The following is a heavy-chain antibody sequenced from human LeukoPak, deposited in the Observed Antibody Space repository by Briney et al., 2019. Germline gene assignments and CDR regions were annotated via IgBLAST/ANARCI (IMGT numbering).Heavy chain of an antibody. J-gene: IGHJ5*02. CDR1: GYTFSSYG. Sequence: ASVKVSCKASGYTFSSYGISWVRQAPGQGLEWMGWINPNSGGTNYAQKFQGRVTMTRDTSISTAYMELSRLRSDDTAVYYCARAPPITRGPFDPWGQGTLVTVSS. V-gene: IGHV1-2*02. D-gene: IGHD3-10*01. CDR3: ARAPPITRGPFDP. CDR2: INPNSGGT.